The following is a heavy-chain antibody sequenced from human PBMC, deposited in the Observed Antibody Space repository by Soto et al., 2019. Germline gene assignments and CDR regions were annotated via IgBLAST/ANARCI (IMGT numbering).Heavy chain of an antibody. J-gene: IGHJ6*02. CDR2: IYSDDST. CDR1: GFTVSSNY. Sequence: EVQLVESGGGLVQPGGSLRLSCAASGFTVSSNYMSWVRQAPEKGLEWVSVIYSDDSTYYADSVKGRFTISRDNSKNTLNLQMNSLRAEDTAVYYCARDRLPYYYDSSGELTVVDVWGQGTTVTVSS. V-gene: IGHV3-66*01. D-gene: IGHD3-22*01. CDR3: ARDRLPYYYDSSGELTVVDV.